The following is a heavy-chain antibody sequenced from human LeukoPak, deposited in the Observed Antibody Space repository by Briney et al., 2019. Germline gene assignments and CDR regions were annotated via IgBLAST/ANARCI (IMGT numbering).Heavy chain of an antibody. CDR1: GFTFSSYG. Sequence: GGSLRLSCAASGFTFSSYGMHWVRQAPGKGLEWVAVISYDGSDQYYADSVKGRFTISRDNSKSTLYLQMNSLRAEDTAVYYCAKEIYGDSGAFIDYWGQGTLVTVSS. J-gene: IGHJ4*02. CDR3: AKEIYGDSGAFIDY. V-gene: IGHV3-30*18. D-gene: IGHD4-17*01. CDR2: ISYDGSDQ.